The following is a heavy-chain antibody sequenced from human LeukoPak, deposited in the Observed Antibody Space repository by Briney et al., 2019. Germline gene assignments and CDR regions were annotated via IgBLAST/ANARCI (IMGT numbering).Heavy chain of an antibody. J-gene: IGHJ4*02. CDR1: GFTFSSYS. CDR3: ARTITIFGVVISYIDY. D-gene: IGHD3-3*01. CDR2: ISSSSSYI. Sequence: GGSLRLSCAASGFTFSSYSMSWVRQAPGKGLEWVSSISSSSSYIYYADSVKGRFTISRDNAKNSLYLQMNSLRAEDTAVYYCARTITIFGVVISYIDYWGQGTLVTVSS. V-gene: IGHV3-21*01.